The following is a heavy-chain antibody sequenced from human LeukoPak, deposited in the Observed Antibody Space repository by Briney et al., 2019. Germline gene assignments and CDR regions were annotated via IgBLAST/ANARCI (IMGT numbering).Heavy chain of an antibody. CDR3: ARASDERIYFDF. J-gene: IGHJ4*02. CDR1: GGSIRSGTYF. Sequence: SQTLSLTCTVSGGSIRSGTYFWSWIRQTPGKGLQWIGCIYYNGSAYYSPSLKSRVSMPVDTPKNQFSLKLRSVTAADTAVYYCARASDERIYFDFWGQGILVTVSS. CDR2: IYYNGSA. D-gene: IGHD3-10*01. V-gene: IGHV4-30-4*01.